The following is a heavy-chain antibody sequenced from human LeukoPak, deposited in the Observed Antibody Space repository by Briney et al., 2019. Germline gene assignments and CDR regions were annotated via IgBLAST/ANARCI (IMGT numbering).Heavy chain of an antibody. D-gene: IGHD4-23*01. Sequence: SETLSLTCTVSGGSISSDDYYWSWIRQPPGKGLEWIGHITYSGSTDYSPSLRSRVTMSVDTSKSQFSLRLTSVTAADTAVYYCARGIFYGGRNQYIWFDLWGQGTLVTASS. CDR1: GGSISSDDYY. V-gene: IGHV4-30-4*01. J-gene: IGHJ5*02. CDR2: ITYSGST. CDR3: ARGIFYGGRNQYIWFDL.